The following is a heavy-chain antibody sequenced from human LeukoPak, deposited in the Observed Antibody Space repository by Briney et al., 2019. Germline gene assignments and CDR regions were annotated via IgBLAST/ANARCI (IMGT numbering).Heavy chain of an antibody. Sequence: QSGGSLRLSCAASGFTFSSYAMSWVRQAPGKGLEWVSVISGSGGSTYYADSVKGRFTISRDNSKNTLYLQMNSLRAEDTAVYYCAGHSSSWYGRWVDYWGQGTLVTVSS. V-gene: IGHV3-23*01. CDR3: AGHSSSWYGRWVDY. CDR2: ISGSGGST. D-gene: IGHD6-13*01. J-gene: IGHJ4*02. CDR1: GFTFSSYA.